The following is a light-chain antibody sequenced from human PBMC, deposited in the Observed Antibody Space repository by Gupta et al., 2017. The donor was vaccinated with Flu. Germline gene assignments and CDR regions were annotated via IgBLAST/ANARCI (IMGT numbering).Light chain of an antibody. J-gene: IGKJ2*02. CDR3: QESYNYPPAST. V-gene: IGKV1-39*01. Sequence: QMTQSPASLSASVGDRVSITCRAGQNIKGALNWFQQKAGEAPKLLISGTSRLRSGVPSRFSGSSSGTEFTLTINSLQPEDSATYYCQESYNYPPASTFGQGTKLEIK. CDR1: QNIKGA. CDR2: GTS.